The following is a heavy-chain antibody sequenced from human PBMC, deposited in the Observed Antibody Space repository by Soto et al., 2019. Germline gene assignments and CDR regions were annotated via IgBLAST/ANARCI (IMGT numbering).Heavy chain of an antibody. J-gene: IGHJ3*02. CDR3: ARVFRDIVVVVAASPDAFDI. Sequence: QVQLVQSGAEVKKPGASVKVSCKASGYTFTSYGISWVRQAPGQGLEWMGWISAYNGNTNYAQKLQGRVTMTTDTSTSTAYMELSSLRSDDTAVYYCARVFRDIVVVVAASPDAFDIWGQGTMVTVSS. D-gene: IGHD2-15*01. V-gene: IGHV1-18*01. CDR2: ISAYNGNT. CDR1: GYTFTSYG.